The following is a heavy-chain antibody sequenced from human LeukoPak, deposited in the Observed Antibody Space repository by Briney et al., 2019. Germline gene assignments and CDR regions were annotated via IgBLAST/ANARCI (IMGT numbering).Heavy chain of an antibody. CDR2: ISSSSSYI. Sequence: GGSLRLSCAASGFTFSSYSVNWVRQAPGKGLEWVSSISSSSSYIYYADSVKGRFTISRDNAKNSLYLQMNSLRAEDTAVYYCARDWGSSSWYNWFDPWGQGTLVTVSS. CDR3: ARDWGSSSWYNWFDP. V-gene: IGHV3-21*01. CDR1: GFTFSSYS. D-gene: IGHD6-13*01. J-gene: IGHJ5*02.